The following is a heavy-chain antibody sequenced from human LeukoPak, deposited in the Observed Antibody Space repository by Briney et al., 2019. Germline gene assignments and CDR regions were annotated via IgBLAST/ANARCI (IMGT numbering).Heavy chain of an antibody. CDR1: GYTFTSYG. CDR3: ARVSEGYCSSTSCSGWFDP. Sequence: ASVKVSCKASGYTFTSYGISWVRQAPGQGLEWMGWISAYNGNTNYAQKLQGRVTMTTDTSTSTAYMELRSLRSDDTAVYYCARVSEGYCSSTSCSGWFDPWGQGTLVTVSS. V-gene: IGHV1-18*01. J-gene: IGHJ5*02. D-gene: IGHD2-2*01. CDR2: ISAYNGNT.